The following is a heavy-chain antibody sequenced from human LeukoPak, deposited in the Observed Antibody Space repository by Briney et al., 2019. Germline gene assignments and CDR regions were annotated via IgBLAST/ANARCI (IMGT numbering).Heavy chain of an antibody. Sequence: SQTLSLTCAVSGGSISSGGYSGSWIRQPPGKGLEWIGYIYHSGSTYYTPSLKSRVTISVDRSKNQFSLKLSSVTAADTAVYYCARVYCSSTSCYYFDYWGQGTLVTVSS. CDR2: IYHSGST. D-gene: IGHD2-2*01. CDR1: GGSISSGGYS. J-gene: IGHJ4*02. CDR3: ARVYCSSTSCYYFDY. V-gene: IGHV4-30-2*01.